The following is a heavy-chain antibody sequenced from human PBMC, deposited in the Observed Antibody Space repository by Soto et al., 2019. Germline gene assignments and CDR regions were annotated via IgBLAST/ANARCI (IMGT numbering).Heavy chain of an antibody. CDR3: ARTAYYYDSSGYWVHDAFDI. J-gene: IGHJ3*02. V-gene: IGHV1-18*01. CDR1: CYSFTSNG. Sequence: GASVKVSCNASCYSFTSNGSSWVRQAPGQGLEWMGWISAYNGNTNYAQKLQGRVTMTTDTSTSTAYMELRSLRSDDTAVYYCARTAYYYDSSGYWVHDAFDIWGQGTMVTVS. CDR2: ISAYNGNT. D-gene: IGHD3-22*01.